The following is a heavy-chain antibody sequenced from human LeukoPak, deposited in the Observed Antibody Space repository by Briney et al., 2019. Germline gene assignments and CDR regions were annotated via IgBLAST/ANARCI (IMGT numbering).Heavy chain of an antibody. Sequence: GESLKISCKGSGYSFTSYWIGWVRQMPGKGLEWMGIIYPGDSDTRYSPSFQGQVTISADKSISTAYLQWSSLKASDTAMYYCAGTAISQPYYYGMDVWGQGTTVTVSS. CDR2: IYPGDSDT. V-gene: IGHV5-51*01. CDR1: GYSFTSYW. CDR3: AGTAISQPYYYGMDV. J-gene: IGHJ6*02. D-gene: IGHD3-9*01.